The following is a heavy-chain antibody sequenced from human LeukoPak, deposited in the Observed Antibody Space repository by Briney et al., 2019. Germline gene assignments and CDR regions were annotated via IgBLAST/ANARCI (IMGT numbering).Heavy chain of an antibody. CDR3: ARVGSSPRGFAFDI. D-gene: IGHD2-2*03. J-gene: IGHJ3*02. CDR2: IIPIFGIA. Sequence: GASVKVSCKASGGTFSSYAISWVRQAPGQGLEWMGRIIPIFGIANYAQKFQGRVTITADKSTSTAYMELSSLRSEDTAVYYCARVGSSPRGFAFDIWGQGTMVTVSS. CDR1: GGTFSSYA. V-gene: IGHV1-69*04.